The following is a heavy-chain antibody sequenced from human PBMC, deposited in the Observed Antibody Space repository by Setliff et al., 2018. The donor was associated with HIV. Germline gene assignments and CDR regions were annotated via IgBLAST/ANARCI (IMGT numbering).Heavy chain of an antibody. J-gene: IGHJ6*03. CDR2: INSDGSDK. CDR3: AKAFYPQYYHYYMDV. V-gene: IGHV3-74*01. D-gene: IGHD3-16*02. CDR1: GFSFGSYW. Sequence: GGSLRLSCAASGFSFGSYWMHWVRQAPGKGLVWVSRINSDGSDKFYADSVKGRFTISRDNSKNTLFLQMNSLRAEDTAVYYCAKAFYPQYYHYYMDVWGKGTTVTVSS.